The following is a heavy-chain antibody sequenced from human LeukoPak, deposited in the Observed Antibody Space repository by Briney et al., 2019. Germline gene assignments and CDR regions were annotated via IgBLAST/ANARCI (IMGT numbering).Heavy chain of an antibody. V-gene: IGHV3-23*01. J-gene: IGHJ4*02. CDR1: GFTFSSYA. CDR3: AKGVTIAAAGRAGYFDY. D-gene: IGHD6-13*01. Sequence: GGSLRLSCAASGFTFSSYAMSWVRQAPGEGLEWVSVISGSGGTTYYAGSVKGRFTISRDSSKNTVYLQMNSLRAEDTAVYYCAKGVTIAAAGRAGYFDYWGQGTLVTVSS. CDR2: ISGSGGTT.